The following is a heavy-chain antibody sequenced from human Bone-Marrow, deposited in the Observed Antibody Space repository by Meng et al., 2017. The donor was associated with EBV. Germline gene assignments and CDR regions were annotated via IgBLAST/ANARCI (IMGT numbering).Heavy chain of an antibody. Sequence: QVQLVQSGAEVKKPGASVKGSCKASGYTFTGYYMHWVRQAPGQGLEWMGRINPNSGGTNYAQKFQGRVTMTRDTSISTAYMELSRLRSDDTAVYYCARMSYGSGSYYNWFDPWGQGTLVTVSS. D-gene: IGHD3-10*01. CDR1: GYTFTGYY. CDR3: ARMSYGSGSYYNWFDP. CDR2: INPNSGGT. V-gene: IGHV1-2*06. J-gene: IGHJ5*02.